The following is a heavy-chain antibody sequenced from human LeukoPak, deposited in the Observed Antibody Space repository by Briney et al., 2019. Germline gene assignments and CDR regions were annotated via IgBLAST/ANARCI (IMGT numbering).Heavy chain of an antibody. CDR1: GFTVSSNY. CDR2: IYSGGST. CDR3: ARDLRYYFDY. Sequence: EGSLRLSCAASGFTVSSNYMSWVRQAPGKGLEWVSVIYSGGSTYYADSVKGRFTISRDNSKNTLYLQMNSLRAEDTAVYYCARDLRYYFDYWGQGTLVTVSS. D-gene: IGHD2-15*01. V-gene: IGHV3-66*02. J-gene: IGHJ4*02.